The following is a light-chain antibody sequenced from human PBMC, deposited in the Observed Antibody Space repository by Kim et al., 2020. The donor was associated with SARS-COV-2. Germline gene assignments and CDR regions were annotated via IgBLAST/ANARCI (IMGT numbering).Light chain of an antibody. CDR2: GKD. CDR1: SLRTYY. J-gene: IGLJ2*01. V-gene: IGLV3-19*01. CDR3: NSRDNNDNVL. Sequence: VALGQPVRITCQGGSLRTYYSTWFQQEPGQAPIVVFYGKDNRPSGIPDRFSGSSSGNTASLTITATQAGDEADYYCNSRDNNDNVLFGGGTRLTVL.